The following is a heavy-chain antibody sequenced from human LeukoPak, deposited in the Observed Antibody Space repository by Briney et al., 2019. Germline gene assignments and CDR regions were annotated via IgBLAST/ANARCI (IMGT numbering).Heavy chain of an antibody. V-gene: IGHV4-30-4*01. CDR3: ARGFGDSNHYYGMDV. CDR2: IYYRGST. CDR1: GGSINSGIYY. J-gene: IGHJ6*02. D-gene: IGHD1-14*01. Sequence: ASETLSLTCTVSGGSINSGIYYWSWIRQPPGKGLEWIGYIYYRGSTYYNPSLQSRITMSVDMSKNQFSLKLSSVTAADTAVYYCARGFGDSNHYYGMDVWGQGTTVTVSS.